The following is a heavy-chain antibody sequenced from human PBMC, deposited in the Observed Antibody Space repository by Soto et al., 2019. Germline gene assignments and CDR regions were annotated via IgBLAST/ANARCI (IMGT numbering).Heavy chain of an antibody. CDR2: ISSGTSYV. CDR3: ARDPSEGRVGNWFES. V-gene: IGHV3-21*06. Sequence: PGGSLRLSCAASGFTFSRYGMNWLRQAPGKGLEWVASISSGTSYVYYADSVKGRFSISRDNAKNILYLEMYALRIEDMAVYYCARDPSEGRVGNWFESWGQGTLVTVSS. CDR1: GFTFSRYG. J-gene: IGHJ5*01. D-gene: IGHD2-2*01.